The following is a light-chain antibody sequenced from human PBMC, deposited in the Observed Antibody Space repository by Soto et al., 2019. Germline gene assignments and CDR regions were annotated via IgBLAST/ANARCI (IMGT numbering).Light chain of an antibody. CDR1: QSVSSSY. J-gene: IGKJ1*01. CDR3: QQYGSSPET. Sequence: EIVLTQSPGTLSLSPGERATLSCRASQSVSSSYLAWYQQKPGQAPRLLIYGASSRATDIPDRFSGSGSGTDFTLTISRPEPEDFAVYYCQQYGSSPETFGQRTKVEIK. V-gene: IGKV3-20*01. CDR2: GAS.